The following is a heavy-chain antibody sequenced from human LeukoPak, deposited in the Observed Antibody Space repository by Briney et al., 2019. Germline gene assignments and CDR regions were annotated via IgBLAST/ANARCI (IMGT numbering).Heavy chain of an antibody. V-gene: IGHV3-53*01. J-gene: IGHJ3*02. CDR3: ARAYYDFWSADDAFDI. D-gene: IGHD3-3*01. Sequence: GGSLRLSCAASGLTVSSNYMSWVRQAPGKGLEWVSVIYSGGSTYYADSVKGRFTISGDNSKNTLYLQMNSLRAEDTALYYCARAYYDFWSADDAFDIWGQGTMVTVSS. CDR2: IYSGGST. CDR1: GLTVSSNY.